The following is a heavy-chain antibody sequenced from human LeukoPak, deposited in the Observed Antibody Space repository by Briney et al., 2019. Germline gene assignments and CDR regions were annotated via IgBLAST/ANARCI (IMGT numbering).Heavy chain of an antibody. Sequence: GASVKVSCKASGGTFSSYAISWVRQAPGQGLEWMGGIIPIFGTANYAQKFQGRVTITADESTSTAYMELSRLRFEDTAVYYCARMRGIAAALGDPWGQGTLVTVSS. J-gene: IGHJ5*02. CDR1: GGTFSSYA. V-gene: IGHV1-69*01. CDR2: IIPIFGTA. CDR3: ARMRGIAAALGDP. D-gene: IGHD6-13*01.